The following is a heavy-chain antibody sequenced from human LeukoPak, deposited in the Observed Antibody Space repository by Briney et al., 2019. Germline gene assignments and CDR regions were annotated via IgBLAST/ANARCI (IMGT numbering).Heavy chain of an antibody. D-gene: IGHD3-10*01. CDR3: ARDFGVRGFHWFDH. CDR2: IYYSGST. V-gene: IGHV4-61*10. Sequence: SQTLSLTCTVSGGSISSGGYYWSWIRQPAGKGLEWIGYIYYSGSTNYNPSLKSRVTRSVDTSKNQFSLKLSSVTAADTAVYYCARDFGVRGFHWFDHWGQGTLVTVSS. CDR1: GGSISSGGYY. J-gene: IGHJ5*02.